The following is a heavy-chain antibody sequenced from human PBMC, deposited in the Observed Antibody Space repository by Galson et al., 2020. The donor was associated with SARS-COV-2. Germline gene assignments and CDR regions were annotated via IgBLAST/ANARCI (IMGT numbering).Heavy chain of an antibody. J-gene: IGHJ4*02. CDR2: ISGYNGDT. CDR1: GYIFNTYG. Sequence: ASVKVPCKASGYIFNTYGISWVRQAPGQGLEWMGWISGYNGDTILAQKLQGRVTMTTDTSTSTVYMELRSLISDDTAVYYCARDIYDSSGYQMGYWGQGTLVTVSS. V-gene: IGHV1-18*01. D-gene: IGHD3-22*01. CDR3: ARDIYDSSGYQMGY.